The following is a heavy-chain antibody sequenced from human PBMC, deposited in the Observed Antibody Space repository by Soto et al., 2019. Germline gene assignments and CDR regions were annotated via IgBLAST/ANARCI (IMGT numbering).Heavy chain of an antibody. V-gene: IGHV4-34*01. D-gene: IGHD2-8*02. Sequence: QVQLQQWGAGLLKPSETLSLTCAVYGGSFSGYYRTWIRQPPGTGLEWIGEINHSGSTNYNPSLQSQFTISVDTSKIQFSLKLTSVTSADTAVYYCARDKITGLFDYWGQGTLVTVSS. CDR2: INHSGST. J-gene: IGHJ4*02. CDR1: GGSFSGYY. CDR3: ARDKITGLFDY.